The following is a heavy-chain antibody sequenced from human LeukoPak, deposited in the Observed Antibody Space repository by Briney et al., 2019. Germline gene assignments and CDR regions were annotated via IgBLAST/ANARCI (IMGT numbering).Heavy chain of an antibody. CDR3: TRRYYDSSGYYYDDSYYYYYMDV. CDR2: IRSKANSYAT. Sequence: GGSLRLPCAASGFTFSGSAMHWVRQASGKGLEWVGRIRSKANSYATAYAASVKGRFTISRDDSKNTAYLQMNSLKTEDTAVYYCTRRYYDSSGYYYDDSYYYYYMDVWGKGTTVTVSS. J-gene: IGHJ6*03. D-gene: IGHD3-22*01. CDR1: GFTFSGSA. V-gene: IGHV3-73*01.